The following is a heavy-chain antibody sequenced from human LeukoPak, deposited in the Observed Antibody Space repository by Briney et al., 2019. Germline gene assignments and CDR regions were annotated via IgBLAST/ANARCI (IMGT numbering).Heavy chain of an antibody. Sequence: PGGSLRLSCAASGFTFDDYAMHWVRQAPGKGLEWVSGISWNSGSIGYADSVKGRFTISRDNAKNSLYLQMNSLRAEDTVLYYCALAAAFAGWGQGTLVTVSS. D-gene: IGHD2-15*01. CDR2: ISWNSGSI. V-gene: IGHV3-9*01. CDR1: GFTFDDYA. J-gene: IGHJ4*02. CDR3: ALAAAFAG.